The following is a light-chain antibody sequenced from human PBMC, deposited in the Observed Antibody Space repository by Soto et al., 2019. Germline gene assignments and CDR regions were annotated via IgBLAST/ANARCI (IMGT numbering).Light chain of an antibody. CDR1: QSLLQSNGYTY. V-gene: IGKV2-28*01. Sequence: DIVLTQSPLSLPVTPGEPASISCRSSQSLLQSNGYTYLDWYLQKPGQSPQLLIYLTSIRASGVPDRFSGSGSGTDFTLKISKVEAEDVGGYYCMQALQTPPWTFGPGTKVEIK. J-gene: IGKJ1*01. CDR2: LTS. CDR3: MQALQTPPWT.